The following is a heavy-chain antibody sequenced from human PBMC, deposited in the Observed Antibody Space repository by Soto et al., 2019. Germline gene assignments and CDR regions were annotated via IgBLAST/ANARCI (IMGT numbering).Heavy chain of an antibody. J-gene: IGHJ4*02. CDR1: GFTFRSYC. V-gene: IGHV3-30*03. CDR3: ARGPSYSDSYFDY. Sequence: GGSLRLSCGASGFTFRSYCINCVRQAPGKGLQWVSVISNDGNNKYYADSVEGRFTISRDNSKNTVYLQMNSLRLEDTAVYYCARGPSYSDSYFDYWGQGTLVTVSS. D-gene: IGHD4-17*01. CDR2: ISNDGNNK.